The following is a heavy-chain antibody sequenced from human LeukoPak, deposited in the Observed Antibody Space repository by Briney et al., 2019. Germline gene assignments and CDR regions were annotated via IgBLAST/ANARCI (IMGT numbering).Heavy chain of an antibody. CDR2: IYHSGST. CDR1: GGSISSSSYY. V-gene: IGHV4-39*07. D-gene: IGHD5-18*01. CDR3: ARVRGYSYGSDAFDI. J-gene: IGHJ3*02. Sequence: SETLSLTCTVSGGSISSSSYYWGWIRQPPGKGLEWIGSIYHSGSTYYNPSLKSRVTISVDTSKNQFSLKLTSVTAADTAVFYCARVRGYSYGSDAFDIWGQGTMVTVSS.